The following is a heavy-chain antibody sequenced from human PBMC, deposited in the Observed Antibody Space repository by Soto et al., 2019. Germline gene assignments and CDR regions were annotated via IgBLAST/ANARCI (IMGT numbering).Heavy chain of an antibody. D-gene: IGHD3-3*01. CDR1: GDSVSSNSAA. J-gene: IGHJ6*03. CDR3: ARGTYYDFWSGYLYYYYYMDV. CDR2: TYYRSKWYN. V-gene: IGHV6-1*01. Sequence: PSPTLSLTCAISGDSVSSNSAAWNWIRQSPSRGLEWLGRTYYRSKWYNDYAVSVKSRITINPDTSKNQFSLQLNSVTPEDTAVYYCARGTYYDFWSGYLYYYYYMDVWGKGTTVTVSS.